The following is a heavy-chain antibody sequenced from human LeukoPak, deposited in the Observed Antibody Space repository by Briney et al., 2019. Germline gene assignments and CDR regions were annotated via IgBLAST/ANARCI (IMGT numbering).Heavy chain of an antibody. V-gene: IGHV3-66*01. CDR2: IYSGDNT. Sequence: GGSLRLSCAASGFSVSSNYMSWVRQAPGKGLEWVSVIYSGDNTNYVDSVKGRFSISRDSSKNTMYLQMNSLRAEDTAVYYCAKGSSSWYYYYGMDVWGQGTTVTVSS. D-gene: IGHD6-13*01. CDR3: AKGSSSWYYYYGMDV. CDR1: GFSVSSNY. J-gene: IGHJ6*02.